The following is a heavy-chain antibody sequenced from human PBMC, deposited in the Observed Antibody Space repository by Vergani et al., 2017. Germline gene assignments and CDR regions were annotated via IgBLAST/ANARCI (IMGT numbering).Heavy chain of an antibody. V-gene: IGHV3-30*02. CDR3: ATKSCGTPGCQIGYFRE. CDR1: GFPFSTYG. Sequence: QVQLVESGGGVVQPGESLRLSCAASGFPFSTYGMHWVLQAPGKGLEWVAFIQKDGIDKFYADSVRGRFTISRDISKNTLYLQMNSLRTEDTAVYYCATKSCGTPGCQIGYFREWGQGTLVTVSS. CDR2: IQKDGIDK. D-gene: IGHD1-1*01. J-gene: IGHJ1*01.